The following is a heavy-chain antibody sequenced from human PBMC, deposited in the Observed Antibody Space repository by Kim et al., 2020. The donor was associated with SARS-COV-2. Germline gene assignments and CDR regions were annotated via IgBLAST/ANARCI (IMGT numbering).Heavy chain of an antibody. Sequence: GESLKISCKGSGYSFTSYWIGWVRQMPGKGLEWMGIIYPGDSDTRYSPSFQGQVTISADKSISTAYLQWSSLKASDTAMYYCARLDPMVRGVTYYFDYWGQGTLVTVSS. CDR2: IYPGDSDT. CDR1: GYSFTSYW. D-gene: IGHD3-10*01. CDR3: ARLDPMVRGVTYYFDY. J-gene: IGHJ4*02. V-gene: IGHV5-51*01.